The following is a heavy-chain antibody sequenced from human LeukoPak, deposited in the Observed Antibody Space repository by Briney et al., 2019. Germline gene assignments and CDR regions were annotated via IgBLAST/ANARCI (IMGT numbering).Heavy chain of an antibody. D-gene: IGHD6-19*01. J-gene: IGHJ4*02. Sequence: PGGSLRLSCVASGFPFTKCAMSWIRQAPGKGLEWVAIITATGDTAYYADSVKGRFTISRDNSRNTVYMQMDSLRAEDTAIYYCAGDRNSDWYSPLDYWGQGSQVAVSP. CDR2: ITATGDTA. V-gene: IGHV3-23*01. CDR1: GFPFTKCA. CDR3: AGDRNSDWYSPLDY.